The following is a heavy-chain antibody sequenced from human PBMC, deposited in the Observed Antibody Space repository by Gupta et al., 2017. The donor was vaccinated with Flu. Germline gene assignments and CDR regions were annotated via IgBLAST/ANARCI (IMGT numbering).Heavy chain of an antibody. V-gene: IGHV3-23*01. D-gene: IGHD6-13*01. CDR3: AKTAGYSSSWYAWFDP. CDR1: YA. J-gene: IGHJ5*02. Sequence: YAMSWVRQAPGKGLEWVSAISGSGGSTYYADSVKGRFTISRDNSKNTLYLQMNSLRAEDTAVYYCAKTAGYSSSWYAWFDPWGQGTLVTVSS. CDR2: ISGSGGST.